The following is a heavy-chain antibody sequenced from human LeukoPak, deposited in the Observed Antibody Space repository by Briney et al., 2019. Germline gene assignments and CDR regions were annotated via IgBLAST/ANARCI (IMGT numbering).Heavy chain of an antibody. CDR1: GYTFTSYY. J-gene: IGHJ3*02. D-gene: IGHD6-19*01. CDR2: INPSGGST. CDR3: GGSSGWYEAFDI. Sequence: GASVKVSCKASGYTFTSYYMHWVRQAPGQGLEWMGIINPSGGSTSYAQKFQGRVTMTRDTSTSTVYMELSSLRSGDTAVYYCGGSSGWYEAFDIWGQGTMVTVSS. V-gene: IGHV1-46*01.